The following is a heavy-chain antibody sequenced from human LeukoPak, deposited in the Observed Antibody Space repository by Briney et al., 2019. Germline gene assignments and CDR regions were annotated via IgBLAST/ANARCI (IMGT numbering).Heavy chain of an antibody. CDR1: GGTFSSYA. V-gene: IGHV1-69*04. J-gene: IGHJ5*02. Sequence: SVKVSCKASGGTFSSYAISWVRQAPGQGLEWMERIIPILGIANYAQKFQGRVTITADKSTSTAYMELSSLRSEDTAVYYCASSFTSRVNWFDPWGQGTLVTVSS. CDR2: IIPILGIA. CDR3: ASSFTSRVNWFDP. D-gene: IGHD3-3*02.